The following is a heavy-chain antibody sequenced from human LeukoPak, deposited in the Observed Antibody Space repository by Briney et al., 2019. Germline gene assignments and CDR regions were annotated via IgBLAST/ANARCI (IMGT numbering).Heavy chain of an antibody. V-gene: IGHV3-7*01. CDR2: IKPFEYTT. D-gene: IGHD4-17*01. J-gene: IGHJ4*02. CDR1: GFRFNTYW. Sequence: GGPLRLPCRPSGFRFNTYWMPWFPQAPGRGGEGVANIKPFEYTTNYSESVKGRFTISRDNAKSSLNLQMNGLTAEDTAVYYCSRGPSTTLTTFWGQGTMVTVSS. CDR3: SRGPSTTLTTF.